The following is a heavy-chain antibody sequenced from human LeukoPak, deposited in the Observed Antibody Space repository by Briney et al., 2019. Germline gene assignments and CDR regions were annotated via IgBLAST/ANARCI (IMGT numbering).Heavy chain of an antibody. CDR1: GFTFSDYY. CDR2: ISSSSSYT. D-gene: IGHD4-23*01. J-gene: IGHJ4*02. CDR3: ARVPTVGDYYFDY. Sequence: PGGSLGLSCAASGFTFSDYYMSWIRQAPGKGLEWVSYISSSSSYTNYADSVKGRFTISRDNAKNSLYLQMNSLRAEDTAVYYCARVPTVGDYYFDYWGQGTLVTVSS. V-gene: IGHV3-11*06.